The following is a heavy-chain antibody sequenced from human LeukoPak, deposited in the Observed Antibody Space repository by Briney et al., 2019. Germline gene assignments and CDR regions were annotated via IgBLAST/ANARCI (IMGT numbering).Heavy chain of an antibody. Sequence: ASVKVSCKVSGYTLTELSMHWVRQAPGKGLEWMGGFDPEDGETIYAQKFQGRVTMTEDTSTDTAYMELSSLRSEDTAVYYCATVRYSSRPWTEFDYWGQGTLVTVSS. CDR3: ATVRYSSRPWTEFDY. D-gene: IGHD6-13*01. J-gene: IGHJ4*02. CDR1: GYTLTELS. V-gene: IGHV1-24*01. CDR2: FDPEDGET.